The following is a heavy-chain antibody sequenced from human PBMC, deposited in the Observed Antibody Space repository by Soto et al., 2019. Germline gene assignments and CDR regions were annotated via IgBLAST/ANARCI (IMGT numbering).Heavy chain of an antibody. Sequence: GASVKVSCKASGYTFGNNDIRWVRQATGQGLEWMGWMNPNSGNTGYAQKLQGRVSMTRTTSITTAYLELSSLRSDDTDIYYCARMATAGTLNWFDPWGQGTLVTVSS. D-gene: IGHD6-13*01. CDR1: GYTFGNND. CDR3: ARMATAGTLNWFDP. V-gene: IGHV1-8*01. CDR2: MNPNSGNT. J-gene: IGHJ5*02.